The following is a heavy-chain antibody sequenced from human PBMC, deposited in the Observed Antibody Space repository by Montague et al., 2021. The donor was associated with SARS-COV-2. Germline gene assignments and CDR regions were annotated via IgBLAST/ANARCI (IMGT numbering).Heavy chain of an antibody. CDR1: GGSISSGSYY. CDR2: IYTSGST. J-gene: IGHJ4*02. Sequence: TLSLTCTVSGGSISSGSYYWNWIRQPAGKGLEWIGRIYTSGSTNYNPSLKSRVTISVDTPKNQFSLKLSSVTAADTAVYYCARESLHLTGYYNDHFDYWGQGTLVTVSS. CDR3: ARESLHLTGYYNDHFDY. V-gene: IGHV4-61*02. D-gene: IGHD3-9*01.